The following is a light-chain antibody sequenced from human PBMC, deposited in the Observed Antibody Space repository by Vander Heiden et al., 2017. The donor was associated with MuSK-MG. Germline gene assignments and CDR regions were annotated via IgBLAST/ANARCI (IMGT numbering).Light chain of an antibody. CDR1: QSVLYSSNNKNY. CDR2: WAS. V-gene: IGKV4-1*01. CDR3: QQDDSTPFT. J-gene: IGKJ3*01. Sequence: DIVMTHSPDCLAVSLGERATINCKSSQSVLYSSNNKNYLAWYQQKPGQPPKLLIYWASTRESGVPDRFSGSGSGTDFTLTISSLQAEDVAVYYCQQDDSTPFTFGHGTKVDIK.